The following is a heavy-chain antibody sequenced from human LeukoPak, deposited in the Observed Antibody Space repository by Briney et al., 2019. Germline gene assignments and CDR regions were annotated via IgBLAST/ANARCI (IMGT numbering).Heavy chain of an antibody. D-gene: IGHD4-11*01. CDR1: GYTFTSYY. Sequence: ASVKVSCKASGYTFTSYYMHWLRQAPGQGLEWMGIINPSGGSTSYAQKFQGRVTMTRDTSTSTVYMELSSLRSEDTAVYYCARGNDYISSAVVNWFDPWGQGTLVTVSS. CDR2: INPSGGST. J-gene: IGHJ5*02. V-gene: IGHV1-46*01. CDR3: ARGNDYISSAVVNWFDP.